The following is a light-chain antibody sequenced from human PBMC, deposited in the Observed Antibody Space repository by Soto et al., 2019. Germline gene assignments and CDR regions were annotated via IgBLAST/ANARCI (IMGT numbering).Light chain of an antibody. J-gene: IGKJ3*01. CDR3: QNCYASIQT. CDR2: WAS. Sequence: DIVMTQSPDSLAVSLGERATINCKSSQSLLYRSNNKHYLAWYQQQPGQPPKLLIYWASTRESGVPDRFSGSGSGTDFTLTISSLQSEDGAVYYCQNCYASIQTFGHGNNVAIK. V-gene: IGKV4-1*01. CDR1: QSLLYRSNNKHY.